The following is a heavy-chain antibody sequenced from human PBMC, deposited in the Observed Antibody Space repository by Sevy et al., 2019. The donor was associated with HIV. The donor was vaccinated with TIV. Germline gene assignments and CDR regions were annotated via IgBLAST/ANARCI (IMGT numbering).Heavy chain of an antibody. D-gene: IGHD5-18*01. V-gene: IGHV3-7*01. Sequence: GGSLRLSCAASGFSFSIYWMSWVRQAPGKGLEWVATMKQDGSEEDYVDSVKGRLNISRDKANNSLFLQMNGLNAEDTAVYYGVLEGVGGYSDRLDYWGHGTLVTFSS. CDR3: VLEGVGGYSDRLDY. J-gene: IGHJ4*01. CDR2: MKQDGSEE. CDR1: GFSFSIYW.